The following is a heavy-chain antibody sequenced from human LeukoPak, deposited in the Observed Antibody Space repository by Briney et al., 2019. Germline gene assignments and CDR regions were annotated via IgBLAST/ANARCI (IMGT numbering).Heavy chain of an antibody. CDR3: ARSGFLRGMDV. Sequence: SETLSLTCTVSGGSTSSGDYYWSWIRQPPGKGLEWIGYIYYSGSTYYNPSLKGRVTISVDTSKNQFSLKLSSVTAADTAVYYCARSGFLRGMDVWGQGTTVTVSS. CDR2: IYYSGST. D-gene: IGHD3-3*01. V-gene: IGHV4-30-4*01. J-gene: IGHJ6*02. CDR1: GGSTSSGDYY.